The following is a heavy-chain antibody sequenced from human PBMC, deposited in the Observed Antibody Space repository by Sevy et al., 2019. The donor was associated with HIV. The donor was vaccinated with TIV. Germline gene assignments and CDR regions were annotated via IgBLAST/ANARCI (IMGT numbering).Heavy chain of an antibody. V-gene: IGHV3-23*01. CDR2: ISHSGGST. CDR3: AKGTLVVPAVIYYYYAMDV. CDR1: GFTFSSYG. Sequence: GGSLRLSCVASGFTFSSYGMSWVRQAPGKGLKWVSSISHSGGSTYYADSVKGRFTISRDNSKNTLYLQMNSLRAEDTAVYYCAKGTLVVPAVIYYYYAMDVWGQGTTVTVSS. D-gene: IGHD2-2*01. J-gene: IGHJ6*02.